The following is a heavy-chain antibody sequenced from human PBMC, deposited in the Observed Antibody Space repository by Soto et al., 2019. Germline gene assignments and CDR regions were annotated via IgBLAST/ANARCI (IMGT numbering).Heavy chain of an antibody. D-gene: IGHD3-9*01. J-gene: IGHJ6*02. V-gene: IGHV4-30-4*01. Sequence: SETLSLTCTVSGGSINSGDYYWSWIRQPPGKGLEWIGYIYYSGSTYYNPSLKSRVTISVDTSKNQFPLKLSSVTAADTAVYYCARTSNVLRYFDWSRPYGMDVWGQGTTVTVSS. CDR1: GGSINSGDYY. CDR3: ARTSNVLRYFDWSRPYGMDV. CDR2: IYYSGST.